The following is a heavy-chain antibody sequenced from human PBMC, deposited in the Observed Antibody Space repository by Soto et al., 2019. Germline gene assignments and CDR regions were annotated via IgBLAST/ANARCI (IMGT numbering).Heavy chain of an antibody. V-gene: IGHV3-30-3*01. J-gene: IGHJ5*02. CDR1: GFTFSSYA. CDR3: AREIWNYKEGGFDP. Sequence: QVQLVESGGGVVQPGRSLRLSCAASGFTFSSYAMHWVRQAPGKGLEWVAVISYDGSNKYYADSVKGRFTISRDNSKNTLYLQMNSLRAEDTAVYYCAREIWNYKEGGFDPWGQEPWSPSPQ. CDR2: ISYDGSNK. D-gene: IGHD1-7*01.